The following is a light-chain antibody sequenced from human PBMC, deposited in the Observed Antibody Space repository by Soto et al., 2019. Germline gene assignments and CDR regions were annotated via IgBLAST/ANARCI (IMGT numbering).Light chain of an antibody. CDR3: QQYGNSPPWT. CDR1: QSISSSY. J-gene: IGKJ1*01. Sequence: EIVLTQSPGTLSLSPGERATLSCRASQSISSSYLAWYQQKPGQAPRLLIYAASSRATGIPNRFSGSGSGTDFTLTISRLEPEDFAVYYCQQYGNSPPWTFGQGTKVDIK. V-gene: IGKV3-20*01. CDR2: AAS.